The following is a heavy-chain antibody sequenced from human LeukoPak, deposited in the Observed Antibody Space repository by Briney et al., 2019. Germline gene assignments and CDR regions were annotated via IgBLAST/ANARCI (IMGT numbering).Heavy chain of an antibody. CDR3: AKDLLARAYQLLGAFDI. J-gene: IGHJ3*02. V-gene: IGHV3-30*18. CDR1: GFTFSSYG. CDR2: ISYDGSNK. Sequence: QSGGSLRLSCAASGFTFSSYGMYWVSQAPGKGLEWVAVISYDGSNKYYVDSVKGRFTISRDNSKNTMYLQMNSLRAEDTAVYHCAKDLLARAYQLLGAFDIWGQGTMVTVSS. D-gene: IGHD2-2*01.